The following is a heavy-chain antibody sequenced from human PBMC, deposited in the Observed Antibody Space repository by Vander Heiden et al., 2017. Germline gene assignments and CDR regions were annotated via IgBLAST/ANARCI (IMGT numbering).Heavy chain of an antibody. D-gene: IGHD4-17*01. CDR1: GFTFIDHW. CDR3: ARGPNYGDRTDYFDP. Sequence: EVQVVESGGGLVQPGGSLRLSCFGSGFTFIDHWMGWVRQAPGKGLEWVADIKRDGSEENYVDSVKGRFIISRDNAKNSLSLQMNSLRAEDTAVYYCARGPNYGDRTDYFDPWGQGTLVTVSS. J-gene: IGHJ5*02. CDR2: IKRDGSEE. V-gene: IGHV3-7*01.